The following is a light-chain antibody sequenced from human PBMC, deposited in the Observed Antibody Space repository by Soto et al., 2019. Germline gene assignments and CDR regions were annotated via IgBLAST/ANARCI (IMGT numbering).Light chain of an antibody. CDR2: EVS. V-gene: IGLV2-14*01. Sequence: LTQPAWVSGSRGQSVAMACTGSISDVGIYNYVSWYQQHPGKVPKLIIYEVSNRPSGVSNRFSGSKSGNTASLTISGLQAEDEADYYRSSYTTSSTRVFGTGTKVTVL. CDR3: SSYTTSSTRV. CDR1: ISDVGIYNY. J-gene: IGLJ1*01.